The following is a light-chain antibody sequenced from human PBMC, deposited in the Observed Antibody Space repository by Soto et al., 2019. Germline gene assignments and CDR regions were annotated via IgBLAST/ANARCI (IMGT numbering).Light chain of an antibody. CDR2: DAS. V-gene: IGKV3-11*01. CDR1: RSVSSY. CDR3: QQYNNWPWT. Sequence: EIVLTQSPGTLSLSPGEGATLSCRASRSVSSYLAWYQQKPGQAPRLLIYDASNRATGIPARFSGSGSGTDFTLTISSLQSEDFAVYYCQQYNNWPWTFGQGTKVDIK. J-gene: IGKJ1*01.